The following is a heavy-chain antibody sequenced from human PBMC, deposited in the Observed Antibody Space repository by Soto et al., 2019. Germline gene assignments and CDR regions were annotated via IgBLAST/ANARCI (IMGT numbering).Heavy chain of an antibody. CDR2: IYYSGST. D-gene: IGHD3-3*01. J-gene: IGHJ4*02. CDR1: GGSVSSGSYY. CDR3: AREAIFGVVINDY. V-gene: IGHV4-61*01. Sequence: SETLSLTCTVSGGSVSSGSYYWSWIRQPPGKGLEWIGYIYYSGSTNYNPSLKSRVTISVDTSKNQFSLKLSSVTAADTAVYYCAREAIFGVVINDYWGQGTLVTVSS.